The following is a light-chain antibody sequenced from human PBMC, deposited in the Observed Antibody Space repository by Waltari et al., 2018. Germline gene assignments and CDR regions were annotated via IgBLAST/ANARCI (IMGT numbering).Light chain of an antibody. CDR1: SSDGGSFNL. CDR2: QVS. Sequence: QSALTQPASVSGSPGQSITIPCTGTSSDGGSFNLVSWYQQHPNKAPKLMIYQVSKRPSGLSNRFSGSKSGNTASLTISGLQAEDEAEYYCCSYGGSSTFVIFGGGTKLTVL. J-gene: IGLJ2*01. CDR3: CSYGGSSTFVI. V-gene: IGLV2-23*02.